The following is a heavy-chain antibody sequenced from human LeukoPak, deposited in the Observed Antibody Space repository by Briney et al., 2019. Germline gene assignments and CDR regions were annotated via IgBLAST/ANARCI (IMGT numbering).Heavy chain of an antibody. Sequence: GGSLRLSCAASGFTFSSYAMSWVRQAPGKGLEWVSGINWNGGSAGYADSVKGRFTISRDNAKNSLYLQMNSLRAEDTALHYCARSPLYGSGTFGLGQDYWGQGTLVTVSS. CDR2: INWNGGSA. CDR3: ARSPLYGSGTFGLGQDY. V-gene: IGHV3-20*04. J-gene: IGHJ4*02. D-gene: IGHD3-10*01. CDR1: GFTFSSYA.